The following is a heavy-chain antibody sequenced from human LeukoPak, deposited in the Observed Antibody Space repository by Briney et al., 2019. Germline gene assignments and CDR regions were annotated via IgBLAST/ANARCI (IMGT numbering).Heavy chain of an antibody. CDR3: ARDGRDGYNENFDY. D-gene: IGHD5-24*01. V-gene: IGHV3-30-3*01. CDR1: GFTFSSYA. CDR2: ISYDGSNK. Sequence: PGGSLRLSCAASGFTFSSYAMHWVRQAPGKGLEWVAVISYDGSNKYYADSVKGRFTISRDNSKNTLYLQMNSLRAEDTAVYYCARDGRDGYNENFDYWGQGTLVTVSS. J-gene: IGHJ4*02.